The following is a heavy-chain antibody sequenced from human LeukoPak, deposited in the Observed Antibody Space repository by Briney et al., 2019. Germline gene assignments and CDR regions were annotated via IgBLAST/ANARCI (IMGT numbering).Heavy chain of an antibody. CDR2: IRYDGSNK. Sequence: GGSLRLSXAASGFTFSSYGMHWVRQAPGKGLEWVAFIRYDGSNKYYADSVKGRFTISRDNSKNTLYLQMSSLRAEDTAVYYCAKLAVVVPAASWFDPWGQGTLVTVSS. V-gene: IGHV3-30*02. J-gene: IGHJ5*02. CDR3: AKLAVVVPAASWFDP. CDR1: GFTFSSYG. D-gene: IGHD2-2*01.